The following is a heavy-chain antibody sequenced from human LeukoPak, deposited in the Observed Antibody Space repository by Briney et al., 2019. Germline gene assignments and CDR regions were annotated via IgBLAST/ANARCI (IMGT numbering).Heavy chain of an antibody. V-gene: IGHV4-4*07. CDR1: GGSISSYY. CDR2: IYTSGST. D-gene: IGHD6-13*01. J-gene: IGHJ4*02. Sequence: SETLSLTCTVSGGSISSYYWSWIRQPAGKGLEWIGRIYTSGSTNYNPSLKSRVTMSVDTSKSQFSLRLSSVTAADTAVYYCARVGIGSSSWSYFDYWGQGTLVTVSS. CDR3: ARVGIGSSSWSYFDY.